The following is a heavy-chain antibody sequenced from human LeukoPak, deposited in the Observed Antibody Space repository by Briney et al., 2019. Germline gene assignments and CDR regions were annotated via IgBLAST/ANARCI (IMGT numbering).Heavy chain of an antibody. CDR2: INPNSGGT. Sequence: GASVKVSCKASGYTFTVYYMHCVRHAPGQGLEWMGWINPNSGGTNYAQKFQGRVTMTRDTSISTAYMELSRLRSDDTAVYYCASDRLYIGSYSCGYWGQGTLVTVSS. CDR1: GYTFTVYY. V-gene: IGHV1-2*02. CDR3: ASDRLYIGSYSCGY. D-gene: IGHD1-26*01. J-gene: IGHJ4*02.